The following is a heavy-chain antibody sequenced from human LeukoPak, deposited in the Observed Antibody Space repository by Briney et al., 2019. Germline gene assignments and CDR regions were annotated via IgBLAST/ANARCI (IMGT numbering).Heavy chain of an antibody. V-gene: IGHV4-4*07. J-gene: IGHJ6*03. CDR2: IYTSGST. CDR1: GGSMNPYY. CDR3: ARGGYYMDV. Sequence: SETLSLTCTVSGGSMNPYYWNWIRLPAGKGLEWIGRIYTSGSTNYNPSLRSRVTMSVDTSKSQFSLNLFSVTAADTAVYYCARGGYYMDVWGKGTTVTVSS.